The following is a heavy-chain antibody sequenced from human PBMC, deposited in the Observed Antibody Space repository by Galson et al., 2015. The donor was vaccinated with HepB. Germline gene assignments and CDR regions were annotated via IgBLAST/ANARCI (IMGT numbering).Heavy chain of an antibody. CDR2: ISAYNGNT. Sequence: SVKVSCKASGYTFTSYGISWVRQAPGQGLEWMGWISAYNGNTNYAQKLQGRVTMTTDTSTSTAYMELRSLRSDDTAVYYCARNTNGYNYFLLGNWFDPWGQGTLVTVSS. J-gene: IGHJ5*02. V-gene: IGHV1-18*04. CDR1: GYTFTSYG. CDR3: ARNTNGYNYFLLGNWFDP. D-gene: IGHD5-24*01.